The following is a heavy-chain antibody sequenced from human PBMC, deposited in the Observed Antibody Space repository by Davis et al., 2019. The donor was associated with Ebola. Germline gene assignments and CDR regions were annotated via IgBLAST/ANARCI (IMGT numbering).Heavy chain of an antibody. D-gene: IGHD1-26*01. CDR1: GLTFSDYY. V-gene: IGHV3-11*06. CDR3: ARVGVAVGATTGCDF. Sequence: PGGSLRLSCAASGLTFSDYYMSWIRRAPGKGLEWVSYISSSGTYTKYADSVKGRFTISRDNARNSLYLQMNSLRTEDTAVYYCARVGVAVGATTGCDFWGQGTLVTVSS. J-gene: IGHJ4*02. CDR2: ISSSGTYT.